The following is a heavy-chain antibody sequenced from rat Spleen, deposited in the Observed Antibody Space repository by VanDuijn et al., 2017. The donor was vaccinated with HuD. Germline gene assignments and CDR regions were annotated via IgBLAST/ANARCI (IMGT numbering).Heavy chain of an antibody. J-gene: IGHJ3*01. CDR1: GFPFRNSG. D-gene: IGHD1-10*01. CDR2: ISPSGGST. V-gene: IGHV5-19*01. Sequence: EVQLVASGAGLAQPGRSLKLSCAASGFPFRNSGLYWIRQAPTKGLAWVASISPSGGSTYYRDSVKGRFTISRDNAKSTLYLQMDSLRSEDTATYYCATDRNKERFAYWGQGTLVTVSS. CDR3: ATDRNKERFAY.